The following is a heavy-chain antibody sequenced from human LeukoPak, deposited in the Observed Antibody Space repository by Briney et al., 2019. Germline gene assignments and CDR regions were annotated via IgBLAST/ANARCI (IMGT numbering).Heavy chain of an antibody. J-gene: IGHJ4*02. V-gene: IGHV3-23*01. CDR1: GFTFSSYA. Sequence: GGSLRLSCAASGFTFSSYAMSWVRQAPGKGLEWASAISGSGGSTYYADSVKGRFTISRDNSKNTLYLQMNSLRAEDTAVYYCAKDQGGHCGGDCYPPLDYWGQGTLVTVSS. CDR2: ISGSGGST. CDR3: AKDQGGHCGGDCYPPLDY. D-gene: IGHD2-21*02.